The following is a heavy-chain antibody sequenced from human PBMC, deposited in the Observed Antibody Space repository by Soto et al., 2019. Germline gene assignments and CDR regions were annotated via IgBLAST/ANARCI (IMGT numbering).Heavy chain of an antibody. CDR3: ARPDFGDYWYFDL. J-gene: IGHJ2*01. D-gene: IGHD4-17*01. Sequence: QDQLVQSGAEEKKTGSSVKVSCKASGGTFSSHTFSWVRQAPGQGLEWMGRIIPALGTATYAQKFQGRVTITADESATTVYMELNSLRSEDTAVYYCARPDFGDYWYFDLWGRGTLVTVSS. V-gene: IGHV1-69*08. CDR2: IIPALGTA. CDR1: GGTFSSHT.